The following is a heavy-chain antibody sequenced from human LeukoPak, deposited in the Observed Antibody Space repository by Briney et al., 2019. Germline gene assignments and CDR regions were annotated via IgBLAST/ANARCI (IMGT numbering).Heavy chain of an antibody. J-gene: IGHJ3*02. CDR2: INPSGGST. CDR3: ARDFSGYDAFDI. CDR1: GYTFTSYY. Sequence: ASVKVSCKASGYTFTSYYMHWVRQAPGQGLEWMGIINPSGGSTSYAQKFQGRVTMTRDTSTSTVYMEPSSLRSEDTAVYYCARDFSGYDAFDIWGQGTMVTVSS. D-gene: IGHD3-22*01. V-gene: IGHV1-46*01.